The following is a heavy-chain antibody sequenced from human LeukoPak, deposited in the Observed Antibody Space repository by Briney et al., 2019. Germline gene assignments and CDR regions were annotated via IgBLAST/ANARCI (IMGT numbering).Heavy chain of an antibody. Sequence: PGGPLRLSCVVSGFIFRDYAMSWVRQAPGEGLEWVTGISDNGGGPYYADSLKGRFTISRDNSKNILYLQMNSLRAEDTAVYYCAKEIGRLGVPLYDYWGRGTLVTASS. D-gene: IGHD3/OR15-3a*01. V-gene: IGHV3-23*01. CDR3: AKEIGRLGVPLYDY. CDR1: GFIFRDYA. J-gene: IGHJ4*02. CDR2: ISDNGGGP.